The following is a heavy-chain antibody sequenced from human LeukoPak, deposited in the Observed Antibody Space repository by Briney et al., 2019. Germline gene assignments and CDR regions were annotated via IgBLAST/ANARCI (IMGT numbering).Heavy chain of an antibody. J-gene: IGHJ4*02. CDR2: IYHSGST. Sequence: PSETLSLTCTVSGGSISSGGYYWSWIRQPPGKGLEWIGYIYHSGSTYYNPSLKSRVTIPVDRSKNQFSLKLSSVTAADTAVYYCARFLGRLQLGTDFDYWGQGTLVTVSS. V-gene: IGHV4-30-2*01. D-gene: IGHD5-24*01. CDR1: GGSISSGGYY. CDR3: ARFLGRLQLGTDFDY.